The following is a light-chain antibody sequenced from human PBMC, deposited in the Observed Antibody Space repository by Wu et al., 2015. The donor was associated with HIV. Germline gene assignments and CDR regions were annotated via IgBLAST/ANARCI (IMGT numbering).Light chain of an antibody. V-gene: IGKV3-15*01. CDR1: KNVESD. CDR2: GSS. Sequence: MVMTQSPATLSVSPGERATLSCRASKNVESDLVWYQQKPGQAPKIIIYGSSTRATGIPARFSGRGSGTEFTLTISSVQSEDFATYYCQQSYSIPITFGQGTRLDIK. CDR3: QQSYSIPIT. J-gene: IGKJ5*01.